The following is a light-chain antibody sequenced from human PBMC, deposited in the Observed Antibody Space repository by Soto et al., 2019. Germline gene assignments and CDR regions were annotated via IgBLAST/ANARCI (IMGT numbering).Light chain of an antibody. CDR2: EVS. CDR3: SSYTRSSTLVV. V-gene: IGLV2-14*02. CDR1: SSDVGTYNL. Sequence: QSALTQPASVSGSPGQSITISCTGTSSDVGTYNLVSWYQHHPGKAPKLIIYEVSNRPSGVSSRFSGSKSGNTASLTISGLQAEDEADYYCSSYTRSSTLVVFGGGTKLTVL. J-gene: IGLJ2*01.